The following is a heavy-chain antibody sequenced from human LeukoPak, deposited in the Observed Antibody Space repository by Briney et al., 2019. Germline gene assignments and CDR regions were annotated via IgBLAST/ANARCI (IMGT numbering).Heavy chain of an antibody. D-gene: IGHD3-3*01. CDR1: GFTFSSYW. CDR2: IKQDGSEK. Sequence: GGSLRLSCAASGFTFSSYWMSWVRQAPGKGLEWVANIKQDGSEKYYVDSVKGRFTISRDNAKNSLYLQMNSLRAEDTAVYYCARDKIKREFWSGLLRDYGMDVWGQGTTVTVSS. V-gene: IGHV3-7*01. J-gene: IGHJ6*02. CDR3: ARDKIKREFWSGLLRDYGMDV.